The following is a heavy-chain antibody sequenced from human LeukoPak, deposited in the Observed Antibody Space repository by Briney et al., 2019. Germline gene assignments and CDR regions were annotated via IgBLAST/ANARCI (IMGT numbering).Heavy chain of an antibody. Sequence: GGSLRLSCAASGFSFSFYSMNWVRQAPGKGLEWVAVIWYDGSNKYYTDSVKGRFTISRDNSKNTLYLQMNSLRAEDTAVYYCAKSSHTAYYFDSWGQGTLVTVSS. V-gene: IGHV3-33*06. CDR1: GFSFSFYS. J-gene: IGHJ4*02. CDR2: IWYDGSNK. CDR3: AKSSHTAYYFDS.